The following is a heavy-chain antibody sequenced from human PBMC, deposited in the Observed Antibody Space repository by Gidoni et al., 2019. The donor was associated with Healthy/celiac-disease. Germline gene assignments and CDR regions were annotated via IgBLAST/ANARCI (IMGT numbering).Heavy chain of an antibody. CDR1: RFTFGDYA. CDR2: SRSKAYGGTT. D-gene: IGHD2-15*01. V-gene: IGHV3-49*05. CDR3: TREVVRIDY. J-gene: IGHJ4*02. Sequence: EVQLMESGGVLVKPWRSLRLYFTDSRFTFGDYALSWFRQAPGKGLAWVGFSRSKAYGGTTEYAASVKGRFTISRDDSKSIAYLQMNSLKTEDTAVYYCTREVVRIDYWGQGTLVTVSS.